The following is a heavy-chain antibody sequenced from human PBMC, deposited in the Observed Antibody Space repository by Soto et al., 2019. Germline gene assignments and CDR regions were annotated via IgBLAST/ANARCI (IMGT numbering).Heavy chain of an antibody. J-gene: IGHJ3*01. D-gene: IGHD2-15*01. CDR1: GFFISSGNY. Sequence: SETLSLTCAVSGFFISSGNYWGWIRKPPGKGLEWIGSIFHGGNTYYNPSLKSRVTISVDMSKNQFSLKLNSVTAADTAVYYCARARWYDGFDVWGQGTVVTVSS. V-gene: IGHV4-38-2*01. CDR3: ARARWYDGFDV. CDR2: IFHGGNT.